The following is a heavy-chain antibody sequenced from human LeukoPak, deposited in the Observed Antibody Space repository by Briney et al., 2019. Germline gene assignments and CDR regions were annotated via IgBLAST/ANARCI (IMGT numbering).Heavy chain of an antibody. CDR2: IRYDGSNK. D-gene: IGHD3-3*01. Sequence: PGGSLRLSCAASGFTFSSYGMRWVRQAPGKGLEWVAFIRYDGSNKYYADSVKGRFTISRDNSKNTLYLQMNSLRAEDTAVYYCAKGTGFWSADLYWGQGTLVTVSS. V-gene: IGHV3-30*02. CDR3: AKGTGFWSADLY. CDR1: GFTFSSYG. J-gene: IGHJ4*02.